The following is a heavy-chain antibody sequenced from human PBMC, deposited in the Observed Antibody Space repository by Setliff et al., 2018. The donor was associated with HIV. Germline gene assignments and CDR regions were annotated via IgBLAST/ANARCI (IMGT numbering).Heavy chain of an antibody. J-gene: IGHJ4*02. D-gene: IGHD3-10*01. Sequence: PGGSLRLSCAASGFTFNNYWMAWVRQAPGKGLEWVGNINQDGSEKNYVDSVKGRFSISRDNAENSLYLQMSSLRAEDTAVYYCAKQVSGYFDYWGQGALVTVSS. CDR3: AKQVSGYFDY. CDR2: INQDGSEK. CDR1: GFTFNNYW. V-gene: IGHV3-7*01.